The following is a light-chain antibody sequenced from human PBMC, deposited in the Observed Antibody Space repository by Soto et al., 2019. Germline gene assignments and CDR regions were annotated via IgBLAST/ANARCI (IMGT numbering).Light chain of an antibody. J-gene: IGLJ1*01. Sequence: QSALTQPASVSGSPGQSITISCTGTSSDVGSYNLVSWYQQHPGKAPKLMIYEVSKRPSGVSNRFSGSKSVNTATLTISGLQAEDEADYYCSSYTSSSTRVFGTGTKVTVL. V-gene: IGLV2-14*02. CDR2: EVS. CDR3: SSYTSSSTRV. CDR1: SSDVGSYNL.